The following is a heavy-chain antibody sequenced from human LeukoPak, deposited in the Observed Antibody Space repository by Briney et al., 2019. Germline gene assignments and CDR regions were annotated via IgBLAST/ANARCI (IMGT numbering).Heavy chain of an antibody. CDR1: GGSISSYY. V-gene: IGHV4-59*12. CDR3: ARGPSPHYYDTSGYYYYYYMDV. J-gene: IGHJ6*03. CDR2: IYYSGST. D-gene: IGHD3-22*01. Sequence: NPSETLSLTCSVSGGSISSYYWSWIRQPPGKGLEWIGYIYYSGSTNYNPSLKSRVTISIDTSKNQFSLKLSSVPAADTAVYYCARGPSPHYYDTSGYYYYYYMDVWGKGTTVTISS.